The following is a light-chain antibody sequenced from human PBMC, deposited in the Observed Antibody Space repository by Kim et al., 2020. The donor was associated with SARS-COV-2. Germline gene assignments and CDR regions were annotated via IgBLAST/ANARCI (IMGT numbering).Light chain of an antibody. CDR2: DAS. CDR3: KQYDILPPT. Sequence: DIQMTQSPSSLSASVGDRVTITCQASQDINNYLNWYQQKPGKAPTLLIYDASYLEPGVPSRFSGSQSGTDFTFTISSLQPGDIATYYCKQYDILPPTFGSGSKVDIK. CDR1: QDINNY. V-gene: IGKV1-33*01. J-gene: IGKJ3*01.